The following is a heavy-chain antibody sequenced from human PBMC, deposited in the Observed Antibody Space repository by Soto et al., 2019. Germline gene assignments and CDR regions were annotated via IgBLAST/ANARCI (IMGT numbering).Heavy chain of an antibody. D-gene: IGHD2-2*01. CDR3: ARSVVPAAINYYYMDV. V-gene: IGHV4-34*01. CDR1: GGSVSGYY. Sequence: QVQLQQWGAGLLKPSETLSLTCAVYGGSVSGYYWSWIRQPPGKGLEWIGEINHSGSTNYNPSLKSRVTISVDTSKNQFSLKLSSVNDEDTAVYYCARSVVPAAINYYYMDVWGKGTTVTVSS. J-gene: IGHJ6*03. CDR2: INHSGST.